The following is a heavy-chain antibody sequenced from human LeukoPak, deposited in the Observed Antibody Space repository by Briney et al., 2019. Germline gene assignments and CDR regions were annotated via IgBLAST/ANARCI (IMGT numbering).Heavy chain of an antibody. J-gene: IGHJ1*01. CDR2: IYSDGTT. Sequence: PGGSLRLSCAASGFIVSNNYMSWVRQAPGKGLEWVSIIYSDGTTYYTDSVKGRFTISRDNAKNSLYLQMNSLRAEDTAVYYCATYSSSNGREFQYWGQGTLVTVSS. V-gene: IGHV3-53*01. CDR3: ATYSSSNGREFQY. CDR1: GFIVSNNY. D-gene: IGHD2-2*01.